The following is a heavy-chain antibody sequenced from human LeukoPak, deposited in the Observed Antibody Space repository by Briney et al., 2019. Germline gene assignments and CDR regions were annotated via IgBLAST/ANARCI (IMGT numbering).Heavy chain of an antibody. D-gene: IGHD2-15*01. J-gene: IGHJ4*02. CDR3: ARASFWFDYSGYYFDY. V-gene: IGHV3-66*01. Sequence: PGGSLRLSCAASGFTVSSNYMSCVRQAPGKGLEWVSVIYSGGGTYYADSVKGRFTISRDNSKNTVYLQMNSLRAEDTAVYYCARASFWFDYSGYYFDYWGQGTLVTVSS. CDR1: GFTVSSNY. CDR2: IYSGGGT.